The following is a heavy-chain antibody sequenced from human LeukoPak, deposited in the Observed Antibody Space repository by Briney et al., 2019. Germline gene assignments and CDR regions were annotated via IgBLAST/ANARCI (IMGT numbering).Heavy chain of an antibody. CDR2: IYTSGST. J-gene: IGHJ3*02. CDR1: GGSISSYY. V-gene: IGHV4-4*07. Sequence: PSETLSLTCTVSGGSISSYYWSWIRQPAGKGPEWIGRIYTSGSTNYNPSLKSRVTMSVDTSKNQFSLKLTSVTAADTAVYFCVRNFDSYNAFDIWGQGTMVTVSS. D-gene: IGHD3-10*01. CDR3: VRNFDSYNAFDI.